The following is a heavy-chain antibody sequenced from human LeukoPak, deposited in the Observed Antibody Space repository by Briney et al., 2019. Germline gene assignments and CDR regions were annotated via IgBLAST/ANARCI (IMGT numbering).Heavy chain of an antibody. CDR3: ARRLDFWSGYSASFDY. CDR2: IYPGDSDT. CDR1: GYSFTSYW. V-gene: IGHV5-51*01. J-gene: IGHJ4*02. D-gene: IGHD3-3*01. Sequence: GESLKISCKGSGYSFTSYWIGWVRQMPGKGLECMGIIYPGDSDTRYSPSFQGQVTISADKSISTAYLQWSSLKASDTAMYYCARRLDFWSGYSASFDYWGQGTLVTVSS.